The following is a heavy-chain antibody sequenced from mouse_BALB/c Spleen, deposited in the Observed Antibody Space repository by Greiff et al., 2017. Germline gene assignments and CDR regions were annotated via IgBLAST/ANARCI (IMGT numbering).Heavy chain of an antibody. CDR2: IDPSDSET. CDR1: GYSFTSYW. CDR3: ARVRAMDY. Sequence: QVQLQQSGPQLVRPGASVKISCKASGYSFTSYWMHWVKQRPGQGLEWIGMIDPSDSETRLNQKFKDKATLTVDKSSSTAYMQLSSPTSEDSAVYYCARVRAMDYWGQGTSVTVSS. J-gene: IGHJ4*01. V-gene: IGHV1S127*01.